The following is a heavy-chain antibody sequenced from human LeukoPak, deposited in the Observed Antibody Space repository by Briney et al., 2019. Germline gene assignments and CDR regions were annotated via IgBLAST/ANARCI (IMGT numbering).Heavy chain of an antibody. CDR2: YYPGDSNT. Sequence: GESLKISFKGSGYNFINYWIGWVRQMPGKGLEWIVTYYPGDSNTRYSPPFQGQVIISDERSISTAYLHWSSLKDSDTDLYYCARHAYSSPCSSARCYRWFDNWGQGTLVTVSS. CDR3: ARHAYSSPCSSARCYRWFDN. V-gene: IGHV5-51*01. D-gene: IGHD2-2*01. CDR1: GYNFINYW. J-gene: IGHJ5*02.